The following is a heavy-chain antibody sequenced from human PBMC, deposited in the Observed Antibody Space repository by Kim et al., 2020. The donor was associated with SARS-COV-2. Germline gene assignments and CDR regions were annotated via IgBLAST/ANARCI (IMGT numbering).Heavy chain of an antibody. CDR3: ARDLYYYDSSGYYLDY. D-gene: IGHD3-22*01. J-gene: IGHJ4*02. Sequence: GGSLRLSCAASGFTFSSYGMHWVRQAPGKGLEWVAVIWYDGSNKYYADSVKGRFTISRDNSKNTLYLQMNSLRAEDTAVYYCARDLYYYDSSGYYLDYWGQGTLVTVSS. CDR1: GFTFSSYG. V-gene: IGHV3-33*01. CDR2: IWYDGSNK.